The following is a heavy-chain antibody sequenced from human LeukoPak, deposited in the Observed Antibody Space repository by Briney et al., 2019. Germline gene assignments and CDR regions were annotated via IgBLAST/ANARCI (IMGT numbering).Heavy chain of an antibody. D-gene: IGHD6-19*01. J-gene: IGHJ5*02. V-gene: IGHV1-18*01. CDR2: ISAYNGNT. CDR1: GYTFPSYG. CDR3: ARSIAVAGRRYNWFDP. Sequence: ASVKVSCKASGYTFPSYGISWLRQAPGQGLERMGWISAYNGNTNYAQKLQGRVTMTTDTSTSTAYMELRSLRSDDTAVYYCARSIAVAGRRYNWFDPWGQGTLVTVSS.